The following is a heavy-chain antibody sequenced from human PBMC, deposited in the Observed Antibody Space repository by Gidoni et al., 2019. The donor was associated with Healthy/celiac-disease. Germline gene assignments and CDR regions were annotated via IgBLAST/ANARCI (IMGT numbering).Heavy chain of an antibody. CDR2: ISGSGGST. Sequence: EVPLLESGGGLVQPGGSLRLSCAASGFTFRSYAMGWVREVPGKGLEWVSAISGSGGSTYYADSLKGRFTISRDNSKNTLYLQMNSLRAEDTAVYYCAKDGVRPGSTASHNWFDPWGQGTLVTVSS. CDR1: GFTFRSYA. CDR3: AKDGVRPGSTASHNWFDP. V-gene: IGHV3-23*01. D-gene: IGHD5-18*01. J-gene: IGHJ5*02.